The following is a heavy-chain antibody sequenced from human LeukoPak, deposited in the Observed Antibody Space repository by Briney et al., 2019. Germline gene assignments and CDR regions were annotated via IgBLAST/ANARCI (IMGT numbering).Heavy chain of an antibody. CDR3: ARGTWSYYSLGY. D-gene: IGHD1-26*01. J-gene: IGHJ4*02. V-gene: IGHV3-74*01. Sequence: GGSLRLSCAASGFTFSSYWMHWVRQARGKGLVWVSRIKSDGSSTSYADSVKGRFTIPRDNAKNTLYLQMDSLRAEDTAMYYCARGTWSYYSLGYWGQGALVTVSS. CDR2: IKSDGSST. CDR1: GFTFSSYW.